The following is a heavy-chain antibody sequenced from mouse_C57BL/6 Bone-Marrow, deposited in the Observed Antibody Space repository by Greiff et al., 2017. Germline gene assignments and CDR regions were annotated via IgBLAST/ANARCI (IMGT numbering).Heavy chain of an antibody. CDR1: GYSFTGYY. V-gene: IGHV1-42*01. J-gene: IGHJ3*01. CDR2: INPSTGGT. CDR3: ERCNYSRAWFAY. D-gene: IGHD2-5*01. Sequence: EVQLQQSGPELVKPGASVKISCKASGYSFTGYYMNWVKQSPEKSLEWIGEINPSTGGTTYNQKFKAKATLTVDQSSSTAYMQLKSLTSEDSAVYYCERCNYSRAWFAYWGQGTLVTVSA.